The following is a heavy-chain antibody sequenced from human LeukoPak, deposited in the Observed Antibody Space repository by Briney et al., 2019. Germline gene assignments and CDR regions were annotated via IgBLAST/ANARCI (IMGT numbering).Heavy chain of an antibody. Sequence: GGSLRLSCAASGFTFSSYWMSWVRQAPGKGLERVANIKEDGSEENYVDSVKDRFTISRDNAKNSLYLQMNSLRAEDTAVYYCAKYRLIWLPAPVFDNWGQGTLVTVSS. CDR2: IKEDGSEE. CDR3: AKYRLIWLPAPVFDN. V-gene: IGHV3-7*01. J-gene: IGHJ4*02. D-gene: IGHD5-24*01. CDR1: GFTFSSYW.